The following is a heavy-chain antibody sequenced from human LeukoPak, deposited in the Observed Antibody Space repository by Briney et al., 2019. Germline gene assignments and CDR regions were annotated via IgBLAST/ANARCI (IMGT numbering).Heavy chain of an antibody. Sequence: SVKVSCKACGGTFSSYAISWVRQAPGQGLELMGRIIPIFGTANYAQKFQGRVTITTDESTSTAYMELSSLRSEDTAVYYCARSIRRIAAAIDYWGQGTLVTVSS. CDR1: GGTFSSYA. D-gene: IGHD6-13*01. V-gene: IGHV1-69*05. CDR3: ARSIRRIAAAIDY. J-gene: IGHJ4*02. CDR2: IIPIFGTA.